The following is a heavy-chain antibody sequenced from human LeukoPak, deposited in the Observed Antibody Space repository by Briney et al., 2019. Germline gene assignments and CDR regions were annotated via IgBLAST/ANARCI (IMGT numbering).Heavy chain of an antibody. CDR2: INNSGST. CDR1: GGSVSSGGYF. J-gene: IGHJ4*02. CDR3: ARDAYSGGSCYFDY. V-gene: IGHV4-61*08. Sequence: PSETLSLTCTVSGGSVSSGGYFWSWIRQPPGKGLEWIGFINNSGSTNYNPSLKSRVTISVDTSRNQFSLNLSSVTAADTAVYYCARDAYSGGSCYFDYWGQGILVTVSS. D-gene: IGHD2-15*01.